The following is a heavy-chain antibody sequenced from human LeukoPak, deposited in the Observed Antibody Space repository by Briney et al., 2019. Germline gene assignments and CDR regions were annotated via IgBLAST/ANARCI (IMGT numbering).Heavy chain of an antibody. V-gene: IGHV3-9*03. Sequence: PGRSLRLSCAASGFTFDDYAMHWVRQAPGKGLEWVSGISWNSGSIGYADSVKGRFTISRDNAKNSLYLQMNSLRAEDMALYYCAKDTGGIFDGGFDYWGQGTLVTVSS. CDR3: AKDTGGIFDGGFDY. J-gene: IGHJ4*02. D-gene: IGHD3-16*01. CDR2: ISWNSGSI. CDR1: GFTFDDYA.